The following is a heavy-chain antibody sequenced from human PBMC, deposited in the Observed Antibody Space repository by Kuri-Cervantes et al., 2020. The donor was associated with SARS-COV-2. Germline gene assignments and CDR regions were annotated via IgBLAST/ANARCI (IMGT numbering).Heavy chain of an antibody. CDR2: IHSVGST. J-gene: IGHJ4*02. CDR3: AREVTY. D-gene: IGHD2-21*02. V-gene: IGHV4-4*07. Sequence: SETLSLTCTVSGGSISSYYWRWIRQPDGRGLEWIGRIHSVGSTNYNPTLEGQLNMSVDTSTNQFSVRLNSVTAADTAVYYCAREVTYWGQGTLVTVSS. CDR1: GGSISSYY.